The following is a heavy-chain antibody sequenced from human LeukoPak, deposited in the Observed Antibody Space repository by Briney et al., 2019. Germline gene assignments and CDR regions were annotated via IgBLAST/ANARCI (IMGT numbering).Heavy chain of an antibody. Sequence: ASVHVSCKASGYTFTSYGISWVRPAPGQGLEWMGWISAYNGNTHYAQKLQGRVTMTTDTSTSTAYMELRSLRSDDTAVYYCAREGIQLWLDLSYWGKGTLVSVSS. CDR1: GYTFTSYG. CDR2: ISAYNGNT. D-gene: IGHD5-18*01. J-gene: IGHJ1*01. V-gene: IGHV1-18*01. CDR3: AREGIQLWLDLSY.